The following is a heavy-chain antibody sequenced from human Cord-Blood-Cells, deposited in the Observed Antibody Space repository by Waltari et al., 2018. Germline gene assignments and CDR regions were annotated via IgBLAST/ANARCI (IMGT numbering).Heavy chain of an antibody. J-gene: IGHJ4*02. CDR2: INHSGST. CDR1: GGSFSGYY. V-gene: IGHV4-34*01. CDR3: ARLPTHCGGDCYSLYYFDY. Sequence: QVQLQQWGAGLLKPSETLSLTCAVYGGSFSGYYWSWIRQPPGKGLEWIGEINHSGSTNYNPSRTGRVTISVDTSKNQFSLKLSSVTAADTAVYYCARLPTHCGGDCYSLYYFDYWGQGTLVTVSS. D-gene: IGHD2-21*02.